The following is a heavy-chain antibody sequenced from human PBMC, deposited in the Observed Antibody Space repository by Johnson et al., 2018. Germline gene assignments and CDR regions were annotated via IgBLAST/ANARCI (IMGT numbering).Heavy chain of an antibody. CDR2: IIPIFGTA. CDR3: ARGNGYYDSSGLLMDV. V-gene: IGHV1-69*01. D-gene: IGHD3-22*01. CDR1: GGTFSRYA. Sequence: QVQLVQSGAEVKKPGSSVKVSCKASGGTFSRYAISWVRQAPGQGLESMGGIIPIFGTANYDQKFQGRVTITADESTSTAYMELSRLGGEDTAVYYSARGNGYYDSSGLLMDVWGQGTTVTVSS. J-gene: IGHJ6*02.